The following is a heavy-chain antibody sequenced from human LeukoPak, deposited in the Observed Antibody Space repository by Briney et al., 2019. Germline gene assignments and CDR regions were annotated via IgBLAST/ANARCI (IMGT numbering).Heavy chain of an antibody. CDR3: ARGERFEKYYFDY. CDR1: GFTFSSYS. CDR2: INHSGST. V-gene: IGHV4-34*01. J-gene: IGHJ4*02. Sequence: GSLRLSCAASGFTFSSYSMNWVRQAPGKGLEWIGEINHSGSTNYNPSLKSRVTISVDTSKNQFSLKLSSVTAADTAVYYCARGERFEKYYFDYWGQGTLVTVSS. D-gene: IGHD3-10*01.